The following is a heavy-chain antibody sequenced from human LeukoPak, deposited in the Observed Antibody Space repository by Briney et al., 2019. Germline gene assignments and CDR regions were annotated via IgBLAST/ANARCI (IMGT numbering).Heavy chain of an antibody. V-gene: IGHV4-59*01. Sequence: SETLSLTCTVSGGSISSYFWSWVRQPPGKGLEWIGYIYHSGTTNYNPPLKSRVTISVDTSKNQFSLKLSSVTAADTAVYYCARWSSSSWYYFDYWGQGTLVTVSS. D-gene: IGHD6-13*01. CDR3: ARWSSSSWYYFDY. CDR1: GGSISSYF. CDR2: IYHSGTT. J-gene: IGHJ4*02.